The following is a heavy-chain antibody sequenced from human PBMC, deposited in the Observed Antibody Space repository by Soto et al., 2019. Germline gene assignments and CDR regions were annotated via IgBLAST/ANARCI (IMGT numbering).Heavy chain of an antibody. CDR2: ISGHNGDT. V-gene: IGHV1-18*01. J-gene: IGHJ6*02. CDR1: GYTFARYG. Sequence: ASVKVSCKASGYTFARYGIDWVRQAPGQGLEWMGWISGHNGDTKYVQKFQGRVSMTTDTSTSTASMELRSLRSDDTAVYYCARSGSMPYYYYVMDGWGQGTTVTVSS. CDR3: ARSGSMPYYYYVMDG. D-gene: IGHD3-10*01.